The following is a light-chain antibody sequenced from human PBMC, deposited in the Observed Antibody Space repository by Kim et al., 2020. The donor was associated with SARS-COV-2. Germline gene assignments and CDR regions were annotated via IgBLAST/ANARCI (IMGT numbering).Light chain of an antibody. Sequence: VAVGQTVRITCQGDSLRSYYGSWYQQKPGQAPVLVIYGKNNRPSGIPDRFSGSSSGNTASLTITGAQAEDEADYYCNSRDSSGNRVFGGGTQLTVL. CDR3: NSRDSSGNRV. CDR2: GKN. J-gene: IGLJ2*01. CDR1: SLRSYY. V-gene: IGLV3-19*01.